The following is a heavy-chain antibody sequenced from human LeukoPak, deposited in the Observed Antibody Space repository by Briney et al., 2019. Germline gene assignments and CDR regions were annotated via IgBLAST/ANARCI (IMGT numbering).Heavy chain of an antibody. Sequence: ASVKVSCKASGYTFTGYYMHWVRQAPGQGLEWMGWINPNSGGTNYAQKFQGRVTMTRDTSISTAYMKLSRLRSDDTAVYYCARGGYGKLGIRLLYGDWGQGTLVTVSS. CDR3: ARGGYGKLGIRLLYGD. J-gene: IGHJ4*02. V-gene: IGHV1-2*02. CDR2: INPNSGGT. CDR1: GYTFTGYY. D-gene: IGHD7-27*01.